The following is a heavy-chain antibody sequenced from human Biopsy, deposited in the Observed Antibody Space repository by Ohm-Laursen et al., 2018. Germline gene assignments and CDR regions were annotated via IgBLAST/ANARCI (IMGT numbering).Heavy chain of an antibody. D-gene: IGHD3-10*01. J-gene: IGHJ5*02. V-gene: IGHV1-18*01. CDR3: ARGIGSMVRGVIINVNNWFDP. Sequence: SVKVSCKVSGDRFSNYPISWVRQAPGQGLEWMGWISTYNGNTNYAQKVQGRVTMTTDTSTSTAYMELRSLRSDDTAVYYCARGIGSMVRGVIINVNNWFDPWGQGTLVTVSS. CDR2: ISTYNGNT. CDR1: GDRFSNYP.